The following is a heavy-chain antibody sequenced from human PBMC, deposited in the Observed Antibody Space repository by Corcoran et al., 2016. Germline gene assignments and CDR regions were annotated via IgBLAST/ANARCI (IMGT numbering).Heavy chain of an antibody. V-gene: IGHV4-59*01. CDR3: ARVTTNVSTWRFDP. D-gene: IGHD3-16*01. CDR1: GGSISSDY. CDR2: IHYTGSI. Sequence: QVQLQESGPGLVKPSETLSLTCTVSGGSISSDYWSWIRQPPGKGLEWIGYIHYTGSINYNPSLKSRVTVSVDTSKSQVSLKLSSVTAADPAVYYCARVTTNVSTWRFDPWGQGTLVTVSS. J-gene: IGHJ5*02.